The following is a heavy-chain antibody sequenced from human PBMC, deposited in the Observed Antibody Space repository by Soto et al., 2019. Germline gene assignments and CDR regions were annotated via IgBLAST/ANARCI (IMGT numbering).Heavy chain of an antibody. D-gene: IGHD6-13*01. CDR1: GGTFSSYT. CDR2: ILPILGIA. J-gene: IGHJ5*02. V-gene: IGHV1-69*02. Sequence: QVQLVQSGAEVKKPGSSVKVSCKASGGTFSSYTISWVRQAPGQGLEWMGRILPILGIANYAQKFQGRVTITADKSTSTAYMELSSLRSEDTAVYYCARYIAAAGTWDWFDPWGQGTLVTVSS. CDR3: ARYIAAAGTWDWFDP.